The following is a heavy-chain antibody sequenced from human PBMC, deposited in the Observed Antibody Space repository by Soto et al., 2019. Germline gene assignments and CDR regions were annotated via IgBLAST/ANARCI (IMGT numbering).Heavy chain of an antibody. V-gene: IGHV4-28*01. CDR2: IYYSGRT. Sequence: QVQLQESGPGLVKPSDTLSHTCAVSGYSISSSNWWGWIRQPPGKGLEWIGYIYYSGRTYYNPSLKRRVTMSVDTSKIQFSLKMRSVTAVDTAVYYCARKNGVLDAFDIWGQGTMVTVSS. J-gene: IGHJ3*02. D-gene: IGHD4-17*01. CDR1: GYSISSSNW. CDR3: ARKNGVLDAFDI.